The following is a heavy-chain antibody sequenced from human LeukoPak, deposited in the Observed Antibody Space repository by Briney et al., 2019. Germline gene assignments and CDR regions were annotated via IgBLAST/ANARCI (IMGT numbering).Heavy chain of an antibody. CDR1: GYTFTGYY. D-gene: IGHD2-2*02. CDR3: ARDRGYCSSTSCYTDWFDP. CDR2: INPNSGGT. J-gene: IGHJ5*02. V-gene: IGHV1-2*06. Sequence: ASVKVSCKASGYTFTGYYMHWVRQAPGQGLEWMGRINPNSGGTNYAQKFQGRVTMTRDTSISTAYMELSRLRSDDTAVYYCARDRGYCSSTSCYTDWFDPWGQGTLVTVSS.